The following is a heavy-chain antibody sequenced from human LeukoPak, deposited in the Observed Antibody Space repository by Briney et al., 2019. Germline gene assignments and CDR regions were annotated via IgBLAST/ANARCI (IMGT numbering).Heavy chain of an antibody. V-gene: IGHV3-53*01. CDR3: VKEPGIAAAGTPFDY. CDR1: GFTVSSNY. CDR2: IYSGGST. D-gene: IGHD6-13*01. Sequence: GGSLRLSCAASGFTVSSNYMSWVRQAPGKGLEWVSVIYSGGSTYYADSVKGRFTISRDNSKNTLYLQMNSLRAEDTAVYYCVKEPGIAAAGTPFDYWGQGTLVTVSS. J-gene: IGHJ4*02.